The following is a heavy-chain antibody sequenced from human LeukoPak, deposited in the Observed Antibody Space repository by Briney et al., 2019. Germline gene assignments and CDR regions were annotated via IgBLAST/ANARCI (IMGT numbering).Heavy chain of an antibody. CDR1: GYIFTSHD. D-gene: IGHD6-6*01. CDR3: ARASIAARIYDY. CDR2: MNPNSGNT. V-gene: IGHV1-8*01. Sequence: ASVKVSCKASGYIFTSHDINWVRQATGQGLEWMGWMNPNSGNTGYAQKFQGRVTMTRDTSISTAYMELSRLRSDDTAVYYCARASIAARIYDYWGQGTLVTVSS. J-gene: IGHJ4*02.